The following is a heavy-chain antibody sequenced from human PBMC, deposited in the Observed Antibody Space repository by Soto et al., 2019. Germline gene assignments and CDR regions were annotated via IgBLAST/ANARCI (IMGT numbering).Heavy chain of an antibody. CDR3: ARDGGYCSSTSCTKNYFDY. J-gene: IGHJ4*02. D-gene: IGHD2-2*01. CDR2: INPSGGST. Sequence: ASVKVSCKASGYTFTSYYMHWVRQAPGQGLEWMGIINPSGGSTSYAQKFQGRVTMTRDTSTSTVYMELSSLRSEDTAVYYCARDGGYCSSTSCTKNYFDYWGQGTLVTVSS. V-gene: IGHV1-46*01. CDR1: GYTFTSYY.